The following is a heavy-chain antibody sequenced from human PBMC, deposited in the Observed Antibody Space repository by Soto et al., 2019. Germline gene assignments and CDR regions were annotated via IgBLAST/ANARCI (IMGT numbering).Heavy chain of an antibody. Sequence: QVQLVQSGAEVKKPGASVKVSCKASGYTFTSYGISWVRQAPGQGLEWMGWISAYNGNTNYAQKLQGRVTMTTDTSTSTAYMELRSLRSDDTAVYYCAREVRYYYDSSGYLYWFDPWGQGTLVTVSS. CDR3: AREVRYYYDSSGYLYWFDP. CDR2: ISAYNGNT. CDR1: GYTFTSYG. V-gene: IGHV1-18*04. J-gene: IGHJ5*02. D-gene: IGHD3-22*01.